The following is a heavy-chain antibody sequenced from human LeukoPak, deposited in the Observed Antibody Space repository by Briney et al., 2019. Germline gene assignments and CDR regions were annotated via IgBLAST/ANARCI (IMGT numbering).Heavy chain of an antibody. CDR1: GFTFSDFY. CDR2: ISSTGGTI. CDR3: ARDLDHGDFGGY. D-gene: IGHD4-17*01. J-gene: IGHJ4*02. V-gene: IGHV3-11*01. Sequence: GGSLRLSCAVSGFTFSDFYMSWVRQAPGKGLEWVSYISSTGGTIYYADSVRGRFTISRDNGKNSLYLQMSSLRAEDTAVYYCARDLDHGDFGGYWGQGTLITVSS.